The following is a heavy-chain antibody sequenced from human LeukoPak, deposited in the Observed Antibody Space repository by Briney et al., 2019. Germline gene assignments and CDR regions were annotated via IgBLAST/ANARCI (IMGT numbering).Heavy chain of an antibody. V-gene: IGHV3-23*01. CDR3: ARDGEPAYYDFWSGKGAFDI. Sequence: GGSLRLSCAASGFTFSSYAMSWVRQAPGKGLEWVSAISGSGGSTYYADFVKGRFTISRDNSKNTLYLQMNSLRAEDTAVYYCARDGEPAYYDFWSGKGAFDIWGQGTMVTVSS. CDR2: ISGSGGST. D-gene: IGHD3-3*01. CDR1: GFTFSSYA. J-gene: IGHJ3*02.